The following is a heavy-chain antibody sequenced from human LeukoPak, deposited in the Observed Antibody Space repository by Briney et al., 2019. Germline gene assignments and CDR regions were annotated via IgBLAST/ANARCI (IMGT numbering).Heavy chain of an antibody. Sequence: PSETLSLTCTVSGGSISSYYWSWIRQPPGKGLEWIGYIYYSGSTNYNPFLKSRVTISVDTSKNQFSLKLSSVTAADTAVYYCARGGRGPDAFDIWGQGTMVTVSS. CDR1: GGSISSYY. D-gene: IGHD3-10*01. CDR2: IYYSGST. V-gene: IGHV4-59*01. J-gene: IGHJ3*02. CDR3: ARGGRGPDAFDI.